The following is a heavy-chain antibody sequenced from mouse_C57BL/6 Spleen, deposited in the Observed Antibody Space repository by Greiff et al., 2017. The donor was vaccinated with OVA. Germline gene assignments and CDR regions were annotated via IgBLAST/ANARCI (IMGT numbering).Heavy chain of an antibody. CDR3: ARSTMVTTGGPWFAY. J-gene: IGHJ3*01. CDR1: GYAFSSSW. D-gene: IGHD2-2*01. CDR2: IYPGDGDT. V-gene: IGHV1-82*01. Sequence: VQLQQSGPELVKPGASVKISCKASGYAFSSSWMNWVKQRPGKGLEWIGRIYPGDGDTNYNGKFKGKATLTADKSSSTAYMQLSSLTSEDSAVYFCARSTMVTTGGPWFAYGGQGTLVTVSA.